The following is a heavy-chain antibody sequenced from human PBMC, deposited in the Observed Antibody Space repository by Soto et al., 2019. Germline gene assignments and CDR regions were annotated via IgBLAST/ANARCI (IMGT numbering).Heavy chain of an antibody. CDR2: IIPIFGTA. CDR1: GGTFSSYA. Sequence: SVKVSCKASGGTFSSYAISWVRQAPGQGLEWMGGIIPIFGTANYAQKFQGRVTITADESTSTAYMELSSLRSEDTAVYYCARESGYYYGSGSYSKRPYFDDWGQGTLVTVSS. D-gene: IGHD3-10*01. CDR3: ARESGYYYGSGSYSKRPYFDD. V-gene: IGHV1-69*13. J-gene: IGHJ4*02.